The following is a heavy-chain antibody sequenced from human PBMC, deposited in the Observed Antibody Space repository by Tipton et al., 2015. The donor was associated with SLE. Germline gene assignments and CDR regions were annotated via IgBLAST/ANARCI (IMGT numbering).Heavy chain of an antibody. CDR3: ARHESGYYFDY. CDR2: IYYSGST. V-gene: IGHV4-39*01. D-gene: IGHD1-26*01. CDR1: GGSISSSSYY. Sequence: TLSLTCTVSGGSISSSSYYWGWIRQPPGKGLEWIGSIYYSGSTYYNPSLKSRVTISVDTSKNQFSLKLSSVTAADTAVYYCARHESGYYFDYWGQGTLVTVSS. J-gene: IGHJ4*02.